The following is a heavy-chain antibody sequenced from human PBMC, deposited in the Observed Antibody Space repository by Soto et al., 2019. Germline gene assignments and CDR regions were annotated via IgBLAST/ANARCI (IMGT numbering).Heavy chain of an antibody. V-gene: IGHV1-69*06. Sequence: ASVKVSCKASGGTFSSYAMSWVRQAPGQGLEWMGGIIPIFGTANYAQKFQGRVTITADKSTSTAYMELSSLRSEDTAVYYCARMGIAARLRGRGYGMDVWGQGTTVTVSS. J-gene: IGHJ6*02. CDR2: IIPIFGTA. CDR1: GGTFSSYA. CDR3: ARMGIAARLRGRGYGMDV. D-gene: IGHD6-6*01.